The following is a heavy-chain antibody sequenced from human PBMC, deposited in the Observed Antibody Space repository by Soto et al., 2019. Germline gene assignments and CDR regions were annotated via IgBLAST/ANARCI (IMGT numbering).Heavy chain of an antibody. J-gene: IGHJ4*02. Sequence: SETLSLTCTVPGGSISSGDYYWSWIRQPPGKGLEWIGYIYYSGSTYYNPSLKSRVTISVDTSKNQFSLKLSSVTAADTAVYYCAREIERGYSGYETDFDYWGQGTLVTVSS. V-gene: IGHV4-30-4*01. CDR1: GGSISSGDYY. CDR3: AREIERGYSGYETDFDY. CDR2: IYYSGST. D-gene: IGHD5-12*01.